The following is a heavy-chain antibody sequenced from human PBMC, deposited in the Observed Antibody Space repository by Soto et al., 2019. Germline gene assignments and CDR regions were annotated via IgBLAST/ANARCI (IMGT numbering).Heavy chain of an antibody. CDR2: INSDGSIT. Sequence: PGGSLRLSCAASGFTFSNYWMHWVRQAPGKGLVWVSRINSDGSITNYANSVKGRFTISRDNAKNTLYLQMNSLRAEDTAVYYCATYTAIYYYYAMGVWGQGTTVTVSS. V-gene: IGHV3-74*01. J-gene: IGHJ6*02. D-gene: IGHD5-18*01. CDR1: GFTFSNYW. CDR3: ATYTAIYYYYAMGV.